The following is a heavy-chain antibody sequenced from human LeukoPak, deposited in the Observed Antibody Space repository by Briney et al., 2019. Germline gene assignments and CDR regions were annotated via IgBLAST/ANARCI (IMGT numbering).Heavy chain of an antibody. CDR3: ARDTYYGSGIFDY. Sequence: GGSLRLSCAASGFTFSSYVMHWVRQAPGKGLGWVAFIQYDGSNKYYADSVKGRFTISRDNAKNSLYLQMNSLRAEDTAAYYCARDTYYGSGIFDYWGQGTLVTVSS. V-gene: IGHV3-30*02. D-gene: IGHD3-10*01. CDR1: GFTFSSYV. J-gene: IGHJ4*02. CDR2: IQYDGSNK.